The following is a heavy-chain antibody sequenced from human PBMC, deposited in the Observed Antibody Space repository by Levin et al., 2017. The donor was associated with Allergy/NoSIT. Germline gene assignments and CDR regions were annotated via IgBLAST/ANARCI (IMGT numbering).Heavy chain of an antibody. CDR2: IKSKTDGGTT. Sequence: GGSLRLSCAASGFTFSNAWMSWVRQAPGKGLEWVGRIKSKTDGGTTDYAAPVKGRFTISRDDSKNTLYLQMNSLKTEDTAVYYCTTDEGVVGYYPYYFDYWGQGTLVTVSS. D-gene: IGHD3-22*01. V-gene: IGHV3-15*01. CDR1: GFTFSNAW. J-gene: IGHJ4*02. CDR3: TTDEGVVGYYPYYFDY.